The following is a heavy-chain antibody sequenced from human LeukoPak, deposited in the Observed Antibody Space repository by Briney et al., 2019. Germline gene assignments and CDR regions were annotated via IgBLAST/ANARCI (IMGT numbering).Heavy chain of an antibody. D-gene: IGHD5-24*01. CDR2: IEQNGGEK. J-gene: IGHJ5*02. Sequence: PGGSLRLSCATSGFIFSHYGMTWVRQAPGKGLEWVANIEQNGGEKYYVDSVKGRFTISRDNAKNSLYLQMDSLRAEDMAVYYCARDDGWLQLYHWGQGALVTVSS. CDR3: ARDDGWLQLYH. V-gene: IGHV3-7*05. CDR1: GFIFSHYG.